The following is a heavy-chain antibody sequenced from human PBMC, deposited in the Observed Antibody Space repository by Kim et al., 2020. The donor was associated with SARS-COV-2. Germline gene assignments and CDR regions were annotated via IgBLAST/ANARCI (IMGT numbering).Heavy chain of an antibody. CDR1: GFTFSSYG. J-gene: IGHJ4*02. Sequence: GGSLRLSCAASGFTFSSYGMHWVRQAPGKGLEWVAIIWYDGSNKYYADCVKGRFTISRDNSKNMLYLQMNSLRAEDTAVYYCVRDDIATAILWYWGQGTLVTVSS. V-gene: IGHV3-33*01. D-gene: IGHD5-18*01. CDR3: VRDDIATAILWY. CDR2: IWYDGSNK.